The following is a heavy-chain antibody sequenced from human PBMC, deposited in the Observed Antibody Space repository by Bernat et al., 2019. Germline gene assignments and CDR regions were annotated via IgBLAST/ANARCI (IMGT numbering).Heavy chain of an antibody. V-gene: IGHV3-74*01. CDR2: ISSDGSST. J-gene: IGHJ6*02. CDR3: ARGNYYGMDV. Sequence: EVQLVESGGGLVQPGGSLRLSCAASGFTFSNYWMHWVRQAPGKGLVWVSRISSDGSSTNFADSVKGRFTISRDNAKNTLYLQMNSLTAEDTAVYYCARGNYYGMDVWGQGTTVTVSS. CDR1: GFTFSNYW.